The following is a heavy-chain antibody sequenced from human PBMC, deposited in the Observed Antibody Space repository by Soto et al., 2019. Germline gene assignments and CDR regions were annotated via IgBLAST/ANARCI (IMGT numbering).Heavy chain of an antibody. CDR1: GFSISSGGYY. CDR3: ASQWELNYYYGMDV. CDR2: IYYSGST. J-gene: IGHJ6*02. D-gene: IGHD1-26*01. Sequence: SETLSLTCPVSGFSISSGGYYWSWIRQHPGKGLEWIGYIYYSGSTYYNPSLKSRVTISVDTSKNQFSLKLSSVTAADTAVYYCASQWELNYYYGMDVWGQGTTVTVSS. V-gene: IGHV4-31*03.